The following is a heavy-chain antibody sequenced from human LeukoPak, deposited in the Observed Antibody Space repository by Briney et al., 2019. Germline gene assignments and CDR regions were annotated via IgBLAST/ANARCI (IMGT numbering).Heavy chain of an antibody. J-gene: IGHJ5*02. Sequence: SETLSLTCALYGGSFSGYYWSWIRQPPRTGLEWIGEINHSGSTNYNPSLKSRVTISVDTSKDQFSLKLSSVTAADTAVYYWARGRGANYCSSTSCYRNWLDPWGQGTLVTVSS. CDR3: ARGRGANYCSSTSCYRNWLDP. CDR2: INHSGST. CDR1: GGSFSGYY. V-gene: IGHV4-34*01. D-gene: IGHD2-2*02.